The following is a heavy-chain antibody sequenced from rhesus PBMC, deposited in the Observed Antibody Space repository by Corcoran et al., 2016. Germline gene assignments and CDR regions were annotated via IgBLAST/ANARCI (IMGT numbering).Heavy chain of an antibody. V-gene: IGHV3-16*02. J-gene: IGHJ4*01. Sequence: EVQLVESGGGLVQPGGSLRLSCSASGFTFSNYWMSWVRQAQGKGLDWVGRIKKKGDGGTEAYAEAGKGRFNISRDDSKNTLYLQMNSLKTEDTAVYYCTRGGIAAAGPFDYWGQGVLVTVSS. CDR1: GFTFSNYW. CDR3: TRGGIAAAGPFDY. D-gene: IGHD6-31*01. CDR2: IKKKGDGGTE.